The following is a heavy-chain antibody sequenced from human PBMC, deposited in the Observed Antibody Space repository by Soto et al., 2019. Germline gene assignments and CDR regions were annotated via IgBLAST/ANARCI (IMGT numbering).Heavy chain of an antibody. Sequence: PSETLSLTCTVSGGSISSYYWSWIRQPAGKGLEWIGRIYTSGSTNYNPSLKSRVTMSVDTSKNQFSLKLSSVTAADTAVYYCARDPIFGVVISNYYYSGMDVWGQGTTVTVSS. V-gene: IGHV4-4*07. J-gene: IGHJ6*02. D-gene: IGHD3-3*01. CDR2: IYTSGST. CDR1: GGSISSYY. CDR3: ARDPIFGVVISNYYYSGMDV.